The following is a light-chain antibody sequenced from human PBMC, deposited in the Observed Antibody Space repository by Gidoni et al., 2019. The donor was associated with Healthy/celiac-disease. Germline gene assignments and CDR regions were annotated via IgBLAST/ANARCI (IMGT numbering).Light chain of an antibody. CDR1: QSVSSSY. Sequence: EIVLTQSPGTLSLSPGERATLYCRASQSVSSSYLAWYQQKPGPAPRLLIYGASSRATGIPDRFSGSGSGTDFTLTNSRLEPEDFAVYYCQQYGSSFGGGTKVEIK. V-gene: IGKV3-20*01. CDR2: GAS. CDR3: QQYGSS. J-gene: IGKJ4*01.